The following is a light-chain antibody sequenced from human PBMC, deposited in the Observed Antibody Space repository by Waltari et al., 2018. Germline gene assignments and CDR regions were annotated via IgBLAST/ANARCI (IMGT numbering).Light chain of an antibody. V-gene: IGLV2-14*01. CDR2: EVT. CDR3: ASYASGSTLVV. CDR1: SSDIGGSNF. Sequence: QSALTQPASVSGSPGQSITISCTGASSDIGGSNFVLWYQQHPDRAPKLMIYEVTKRPSGVSNRFSGTKADNTASLTIPGLQTEDEGNYYCASYASGSTLVVFGGGTKLTVL. J-gene: IGLJ2*01.